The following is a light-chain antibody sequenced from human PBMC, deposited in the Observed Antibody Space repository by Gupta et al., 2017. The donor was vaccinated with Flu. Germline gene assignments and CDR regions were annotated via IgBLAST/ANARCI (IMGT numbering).Light chain of an antibody. V-gene: IGKV2-28*01. CDR1: QSRLDSNGYYY. CDR3: IQALETPWT. CDR2: FGS. Sequence: MTQSALSLPLTPGEPASMSCRSSQSRLDSNGYYYLDWYQQKPGQSPQLLIYFGSHWLSGVPERFSGSGSVTDFTLMIISMKAQDVGTYYFIQALETPWTFGQGTRVEIK. J-gene: IGKJ1*01.